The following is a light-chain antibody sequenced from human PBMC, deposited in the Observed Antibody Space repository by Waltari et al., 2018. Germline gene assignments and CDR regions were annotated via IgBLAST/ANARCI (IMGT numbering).Light chain of an antibody. CDR1: QSVFLS. J-gene: IGKJ2*01. Sequence: DIQITQSHSTLSASVGDTVTVACRASQSVFLSLAWYQQKAGKAPKLLISRASALESGVPSRFSASGSGTSVKRTIDGLQPDDLATCYCHHYSSVSNPIGRGTKLEIK. CDR3: HHYSSVSNP. V-gene: IGKV1-5*03. CDR2: RAS.